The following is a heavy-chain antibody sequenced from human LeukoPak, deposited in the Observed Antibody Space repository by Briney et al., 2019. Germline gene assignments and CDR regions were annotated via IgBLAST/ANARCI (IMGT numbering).Heavy chain of an antibody. V-gene: IGHV3-9*01. CDR1: GFTFDDYA. CDR3: ASLAATWGFFDY. CDR2: ISWNSGSI. Sequence: GGPLRLSCAASGFTFDDYAMHWVRQAPGKGLEWVSGISWNSGSIGYADSVKGRFTISRDNAKNSLYLQMNSLRAEDTALYYCASLAATWGFFDYWGQGTLVTVSS. D-gene: IGHD2-15*01. J-gene: IGHJ4*02.